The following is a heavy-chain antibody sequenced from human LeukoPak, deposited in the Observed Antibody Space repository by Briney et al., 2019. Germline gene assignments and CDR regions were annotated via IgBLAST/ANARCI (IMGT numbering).Heavy chain of an antibody. CDR2: INPSGGST. V-gene: IGHV1-46*01. Sequence: ASVKVSCKASGYTFTSYYMHWVRQAPGQGLEWMGIINPSGGSTSYAQKFQGRVTMTRDMSTSTVYMELSSLRSEDTAVYYCARAQLSSMAARPRYFDYWGQGTLVTVSS. CDR1: GYTFTSYY. J-gene: IGHJ4*02. CDR3: ARAQLSSMAARPRYFDY. D-gene: IGHD6-6*01.